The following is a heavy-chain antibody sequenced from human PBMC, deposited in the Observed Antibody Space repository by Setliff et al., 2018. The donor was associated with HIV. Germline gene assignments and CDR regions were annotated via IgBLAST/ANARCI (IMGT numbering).Heavy chain of an antibody. CDR2: IYTSGST. V-gene: IGHV4-4*08. CDR1: GDSIRNDY. CDR3: ARGSRYYGSGSPDH. D-gene: IGHD3-10*01. J-gene: IGHJ4*02. Sequence: PSETLSLTCTVSGDSIRNDYWTWIRQSPEKGLEWIGHIYTSGSTNYNLSLKSRVTISVDTSKNQFSLKLSSVTAADTAVYYCARGSRYYGSGSPDHWGQGTLVTVSS.